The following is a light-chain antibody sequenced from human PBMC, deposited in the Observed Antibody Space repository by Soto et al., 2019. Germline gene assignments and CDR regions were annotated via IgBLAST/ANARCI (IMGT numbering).Light chain of an antibody. Sequence: DIQMTQSPSFRSASVGDRVTITCRASQSISSWLAWYQQKPGKAPKLLIYDASSLESGVPSRFSGSGSGTDFTLTISSLQSEDFAVYYCQQYNNWPPWTFGQGTKVDIK. V-gene: IGKV1-5*01. CDR2: DAS. CDR1: QSISSW. J-gene: IGKJ1*01. CDR3: QQYNNWPPWT.